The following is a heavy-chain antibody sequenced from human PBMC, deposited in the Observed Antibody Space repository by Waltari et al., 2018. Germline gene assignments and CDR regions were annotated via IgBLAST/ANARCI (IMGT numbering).Heavy chain of an antibody. CDR2: IKHLGST. CDR3: AKGRLWFGDLRS. CDR1: GGSFSAYL. Sequence: QLHPQQWGAGLLKPSETLSLTCNLFGGSFSAYLWTWIRQSPRKGLEWIGEIKHLGSTNYNPSLKSRVTISLDTSKNEFALKLDSVTAADTAVYFCAKGRLWFGDLRSWGQGTQVTVSS. D-gene: IGHD3-10*01. V-gene: IGHV4-34*01. J-gene: IGHJ4*02.